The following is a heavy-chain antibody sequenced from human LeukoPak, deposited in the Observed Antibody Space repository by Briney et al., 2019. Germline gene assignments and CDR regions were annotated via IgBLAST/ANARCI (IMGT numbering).Heavy chain of an antibody. D-gene: IGHD3-10*01. CDR3: AKDRKLNKFGELLYPPGDFDY. CDR2: ISWDGGST. CDR1: GFTFDDYA. V-gene: IGHV3-43D*03. J-gene: IGHJ4*02. Sequence: GGSLRLSCAASGFTFDDYAMHWVRHAPGKGLEWVSLISWDGGSTYYADSVKGRFTISRDNSKNSLYLQMNSLRAEDTALYYCAKDRKLNKFGELLYPPGDFDYWGQGTLVTVSS.